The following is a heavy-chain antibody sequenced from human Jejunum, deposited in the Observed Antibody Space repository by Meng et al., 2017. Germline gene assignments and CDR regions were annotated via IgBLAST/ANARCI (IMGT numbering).Heavy chain of an antibody. CDR3: ARVGYYDSSNYYAYFQH. CDR2: INSDGSDI. V-gene: IGHV3-74*01. CDR1: GFTLSTHW. D-gene: IGHD3-22*01. J-gene: IGHJ1*01. Sequence: GGSLRLSCAASGFTLSTHWMHWVRQAPGKGRVWVSRINSDGSDISYADSVKGRFTISRDNAKNTLYLQMNSLRAEDTAVYYCARVGYYDSSNYYAYFQHWGQGTLVTVSS.